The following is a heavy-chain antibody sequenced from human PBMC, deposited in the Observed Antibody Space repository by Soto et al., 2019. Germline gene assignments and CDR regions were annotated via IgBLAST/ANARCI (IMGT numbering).Heavy chain of an antibody. Sequence: QVQLVQSGAEVKKPGASVKVSCKASGYTFTTYGITWVRQAPGQGLEWMGWISAYSGNTNYAQKLKGRRTVTTDTSTNTAYMDLRSLRSDDTAVYYCARVVKAGDYGDYGRYYFDYWGHGTLVTVSS. CDR3: ARVVKAGDYGDYGRYYFDY. CDR2: ISAYSGNT. D-gene: IGHD4-17*01. V-gene: IGHV1-18*04. CDR1: GYTFTTYG. J-gene: IGHJ4*01.